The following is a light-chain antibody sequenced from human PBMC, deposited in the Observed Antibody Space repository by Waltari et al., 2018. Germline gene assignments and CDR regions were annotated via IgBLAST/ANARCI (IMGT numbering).Light chain of an antibody. CDR3: CSYAGSHTWV. J-gene: IGLJ3*02. CDR1: SNDVGSYRY. Sequence: QSALTQPRSVSGSPGQSVTLSCTGSSNDVGSYRYVSWFQKYPGKAPKLIIHDVTTRPSGVPDRFSGSKSDNTAYLTISGLQAGDEADYYCCSYAGSHTWVFGGGTTLTVL. V-gene: IGLV2-11*01. CDR2: DVT.